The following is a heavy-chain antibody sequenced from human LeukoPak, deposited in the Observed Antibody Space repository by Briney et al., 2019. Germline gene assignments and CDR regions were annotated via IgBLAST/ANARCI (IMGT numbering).Heavy chain of an antibody. CDR1: GFAVSSYW. J-gene: IGHJ4*02. D-gene: IGHD5-18*01. Sequence: GGSLRLSCAVSGFAVSSYWMNWVRQAPGKGLEWVANIKQDGSEKYYVDSVKGRFIISRDNARNSLYLQMNSLRVEDTPVYYCEGGVTWGQGTLVTVSS. CDR2: IKQDGSEK. V-gene: IGHV3-7*04. CDR3: EGGVT.